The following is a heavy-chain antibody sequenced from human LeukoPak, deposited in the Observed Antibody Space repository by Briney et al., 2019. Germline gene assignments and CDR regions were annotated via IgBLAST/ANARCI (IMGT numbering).Heavy chain of an antibody. V-gene: IGHV4-4*07. CDR1: GGSISSYY. D-gene: IGHD5-24*01. CDR3: ARTSRDGYNRAYYFDY. Sequence: SSETLSLTCTVSGGSISSYYWSWSRQPAGKGLEWIGRIYTSGSTNYNPSLKSRVTMSVDTSKNQFSLKLSSVTAADTAVYYCARTSRDGYNRAYYFDYWGQGTPVTVSS. CDR2: IYTSGST. J-gene: IGHJ4*02.